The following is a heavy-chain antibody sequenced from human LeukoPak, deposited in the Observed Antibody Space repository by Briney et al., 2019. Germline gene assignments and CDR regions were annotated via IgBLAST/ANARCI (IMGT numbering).Heavy chain of an antibody. V-gene: IGHV3-9*01. CDR3: AKDFVGAITRSDY. CDR2: ISWNSGSI. Sequence: PGRSLRLSCAASGFTFDDYAMHWVRQAPGKGLEWVSGISWNSGSIGYADSVKGRFTISRDDAKNSLYLQMNSLRAEDTALYYCAKDFVGAITRSDYWGQGTLVTVSS. CDR1: GFTFDDYA. J-gene: IGHJ4*02. D-gene: IGHD1-26*01.